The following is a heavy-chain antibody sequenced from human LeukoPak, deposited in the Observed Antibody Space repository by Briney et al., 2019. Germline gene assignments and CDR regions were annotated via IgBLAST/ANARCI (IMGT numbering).Heavy chain of an antibody. V-gene: IGHV3-74*01. Sequence: QPGGSLRLSCGASGFTFSSNWMHWVRQAPGKGLVWVSRINSDGSSTNYADSVKGRFTISRDNAKDTLYLQMNSLRAEDTAVYYCARDFRGGRPEYWGQGTLVTVSS. D-gene: IGHD3-16*01. CDR1: GFTFSSNW. J-gene: IGHJ4*02. CDR3: ARDFRGGRPEY. CDR2: INSDGSST.